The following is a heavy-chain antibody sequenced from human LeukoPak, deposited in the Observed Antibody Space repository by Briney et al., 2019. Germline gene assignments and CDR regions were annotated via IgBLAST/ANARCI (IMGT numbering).Heavy chain of an antibody. D-gene: IGHD3-22*01. CDR1: GYTFTGYY. V-gene: IGHV1-2*06. CDR3: ARYYYDSSGYYHFDY. Sequence: ASVKVSCKASGYTFTGYYMHWVRQAPGQGLEWMGRINPNSGGTNYAQKFQGRVTMTRDTSISTAYMELSRLRSDDTAVYYCARYYYDSSGYYHFDYWGQGTLVTVSS. CDR2: INPNSGGT. J-gene: IGHJ4*02.